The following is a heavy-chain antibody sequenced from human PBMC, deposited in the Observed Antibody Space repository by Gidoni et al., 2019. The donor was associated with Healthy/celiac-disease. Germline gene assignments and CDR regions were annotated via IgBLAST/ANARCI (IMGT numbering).Heavy chain of an antibody. Sequence: EVQLLESGGGLVQPGGSLRLPCASSGFTFSSYAMSWVRQAPGKGLGWVSAISGSGGSTYYADSVKGRFTISRDNSKNTLYLQMNSLRAEDTAVYYCAKAPRGGVVVEFGIWGQGTMVTVSS. CDR2: ISGSGGST. D-gene: IGHD3-16*01. CDR3: AKAPRGGVVVEFGI. V-gene: IGHV3-23*01. CDR1: GFTFSSYA. J-gene: IGHJ3*02.